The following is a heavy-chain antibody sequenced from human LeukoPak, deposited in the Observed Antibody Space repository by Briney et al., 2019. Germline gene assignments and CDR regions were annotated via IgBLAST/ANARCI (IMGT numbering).Heavy chain of an antibody. V-gene: IGHV3-23*01. CDR2: ISGSGGST. J-gene: IGHJ4*02. CDR1: GFTFSSYA. Sequence: GGSLRLSCAASGFTFSSYAMSWVRQAPGKGLEWVSAISGSGGSTYYADSVKGRFTISRGNSKNTLYLQMNSLRAEDTAVYYCAKGCSSTSCSGGNFDYWGQGTLVTVSS. CDR3: AKGCSSTSCSGGNFDY. D-gene: IGHD2-2*01.